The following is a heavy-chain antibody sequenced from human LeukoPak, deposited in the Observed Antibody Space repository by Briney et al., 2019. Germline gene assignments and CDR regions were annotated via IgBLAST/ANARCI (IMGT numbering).Heavy chain of an antibody. CDR3: AKVVVVVAAPPYNWFDP. D-gene: IGHD2-15*01. CDR2: ILDDGSNK. Sequence: GPLHLPFAAPGFSSTSYGMHRVRQAPGKGREWVAFILDDGSNKYYADSVRGRFTISRDNSKNTLYLQMNSLRAEDTAVYYCAKVVVVVAAPPYNWFDPWGQGTLVTVSS. V-gene: IGHV3-30*02. CDR1: GFSSTSYG. J-gene: IGHJ5*02.